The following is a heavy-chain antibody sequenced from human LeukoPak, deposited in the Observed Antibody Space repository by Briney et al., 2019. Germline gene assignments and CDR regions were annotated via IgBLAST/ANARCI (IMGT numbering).Heavy chain of an antibody. Sequence: SETLSLTCAVSGYSISSGYYWGRIRQPPGKGLEWIGSIYHSGSTYYNPSLKSRVTISVDTSKNQFSLKLSSVTAADTAVYYCARRLVVLQGFDYWGQGSLVTVSS. J-gene: IGHJ4*02. CDR2: IYHSGST. CDR1: GYSISSGYY. CDR3: ARRLVVLQGFDY. V-gene: IGHV4-38-2*01. D-gene: IGHD3-16*02.